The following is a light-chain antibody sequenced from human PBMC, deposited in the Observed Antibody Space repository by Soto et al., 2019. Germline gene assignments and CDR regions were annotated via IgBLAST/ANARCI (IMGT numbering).Light chain of an antibody. V-gene: IGKV3-20*01. CDR1: QSVPNSR. J-gene: IGKJ1*01. CDR3: QQYGASPQT. CDR2: DTS. Sequence: EIVLTQSPGTRSLGPLEMSTLSCSASQSVPNSRLAWYQQKPGQAPSLVISDTSIRATGIPDRFSGSGSGTDFSLIIGRLEPEDFAVYYCQQYGASPQTFGQGTKVDI.